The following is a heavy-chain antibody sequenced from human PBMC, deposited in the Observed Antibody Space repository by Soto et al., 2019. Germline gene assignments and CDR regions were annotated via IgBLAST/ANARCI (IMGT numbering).Heavy chain of an antibody. J-gene: IGHJ5*02. D-gene: IGHD3-10*01. CDR3: ARGKQYYYSSGSYYLNWFDP. Sequence: SETLSLTCAVYGGSFSGYYWRWIRQPPGKGLEWIGEINHSGSTNYNPSLKSRVTISVDTSKNQIALKQSSVTAADTAVYYCARGKQYYYSSGSYYLNWFDPWGQGTLVTVSS. CDR1: GGSFSGYY. CDR2: INHSGST. V-gene: IGHV4-34*01.